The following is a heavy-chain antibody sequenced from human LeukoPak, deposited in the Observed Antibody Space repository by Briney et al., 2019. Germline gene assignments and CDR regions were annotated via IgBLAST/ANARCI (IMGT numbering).Heavy chain of an antibody. CDR2: ISANNGNT. CDR1: GYTFSSYG. V-gene: IGHV1-18*01. Sequence: GASVKVSCKASGYTFSSYGISWARQAPGQGLDWMGWISANNGNTNYAQKLQGRVTMTTDTSTSTAYMELRSLRSDDTAVYYCARDGELYSGSKGLFDIWGQGTMVTVSS. J-gene: IGHJ3*02. D-gene: IGHD1-26*01. CDR3: ARDGELYSGSKGLFDI.